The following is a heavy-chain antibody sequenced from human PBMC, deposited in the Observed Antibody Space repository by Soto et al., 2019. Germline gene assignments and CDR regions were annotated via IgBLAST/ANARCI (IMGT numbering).Heavy chain of an antibody. CDR3: ARYRREAVAGYTLDN. J-gene: IGHJ4*02. CDR2: VYNSGST. V-gene: IGHV4-59*01. D-gene: IGHD6-13*01. CDR1: GGSISSNY. Sequence: SETLSLTCTVSGGSISSNYWTWMRQPPGKGLEWIGYVYNSGSTNYNPSLKSRVTISEDTSKSQFSLKVNSMTAADTAVYYCARYRREAVAGYTLDNWGQGILVTVYS.